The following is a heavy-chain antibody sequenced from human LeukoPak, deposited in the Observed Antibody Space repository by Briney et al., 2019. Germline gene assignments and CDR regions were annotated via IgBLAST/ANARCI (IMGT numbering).Heavy chain of an antibody. CDR2: IYYSGST. CDR3: ARSGTLYYYDSSGYWNFDY. Sequence: PSETLSLTCTVSGGSISSYYWSWIRQPPGKGLEWIGYIYYSGSTNYTPSLKSRVTISVDTSKNQFSLKLSSVTAADTAVYYCARSGTLYYYDSSGYWNFDYWGQGTLVTVSS. V-gene: IGHV4-59*12. J-gene: IGHJ4*02. CDR1: GGSISSYY. D-gene: IGHD3-22*01.